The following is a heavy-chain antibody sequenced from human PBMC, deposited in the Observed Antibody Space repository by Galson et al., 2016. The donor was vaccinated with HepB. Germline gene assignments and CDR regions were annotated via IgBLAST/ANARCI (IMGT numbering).Heavy chain of an antibody. CDR2: IKPDGREI. J-gene: IGHJ4*02. Sequence: SLRLSCAASGFAFSSYEMNWVRQAPGKGPEWVAVIKPDGREIQYVDSVKGRFTISGDDGKNSLYLQMNSLRAEDTAVYYCARVFSYDRRDYYRRFDSWGQGTLVTVSS. D-gene: IGHD3-22*01. CDR3: ARVFSYDRRDYYRRFDS. V-gene: IGHV3-7*03. CDR1: GFAFSSYE.